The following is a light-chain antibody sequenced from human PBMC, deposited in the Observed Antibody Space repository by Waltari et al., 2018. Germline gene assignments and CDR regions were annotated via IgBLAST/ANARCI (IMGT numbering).Light chain of an antibody. CDR1: SSNIGSNV. V-gene: IGLV1-47*01. J-gene: IGLJ2*01. CDR3: AAWDDKLGGRWE. CDR2: RND. Sequence: QSVLTQPPSASGTPGQRVTISCSGSSSNIGSNVVNWYQQVPGTTPKLLIYRNDQRPSGVPDRFSGSKSGSSASRAISGLRSEDEADYYCAAWDDKLGGRWEFGGGTKLTVL.